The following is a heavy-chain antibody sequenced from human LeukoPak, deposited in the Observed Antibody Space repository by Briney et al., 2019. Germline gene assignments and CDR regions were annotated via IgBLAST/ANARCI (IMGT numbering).Heavy chain of an antibody. CDR2: MNPNSGNT. CDR1: GYTFTSYD. Sequence: ASVKVSCKASGYTFTSYDINWVRQATGQGLEWMGWMNPNSGNTGYAQKFQGRVTMTRNTSISTAYMELSSLRSEDTAVYYCARGRRVPAAMRNYYYYMDVWGKGTTVTTSS. V-gene: IGHV1-8*01. CDR3: ARGRRVPAAMRNYYYYMDV. J-gene: IGHJ6*03. D-gene: IGHD2-2*01.